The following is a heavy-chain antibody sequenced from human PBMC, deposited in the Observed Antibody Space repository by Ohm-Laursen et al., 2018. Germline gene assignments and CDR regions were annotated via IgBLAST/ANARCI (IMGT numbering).Heavy chain of an antibody. Sequence: GSSVKVSCKASGYTFTNYGIYWVRQAPGQGLEWMGWISGYTGNIKFAQKLQGRVTLTTDISTSTAYLELRSLRSDDTAVYYCARAEGVIVAAHFDYWGQGTLVTVSS. CDR2: ISGYTGNI. J-gene: IGHJ4*02. D-gene: IGHD3-22*01. CDR3: ARAEGVIVAAHFDY. CDR1: GYTFTNYG. V-gene: IGHV1-18*01.